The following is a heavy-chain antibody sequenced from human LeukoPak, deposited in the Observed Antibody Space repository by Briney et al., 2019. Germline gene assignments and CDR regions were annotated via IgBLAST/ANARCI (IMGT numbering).Heavy chain of an antibody. Sequence: GGSLRLSCAVSRFTLSTYSMNWVRQAPGKGLEWVSSIDSSGSYMYYADSVKGRFAISRDNAKNSLYLQMNSLRVEDTAVYYCARDRGYSDRSRYYPYYFDSWGQGTLVTVSS. J-gene: IGHJ4*02. CDR1: RFTLSTYS. D-gene: IGHD3-22*01. CDR3: ARDRGYSDRSRYYPYYFDS. CDR2: IDSSGSYM. V-gene: IGHV3-21*01.